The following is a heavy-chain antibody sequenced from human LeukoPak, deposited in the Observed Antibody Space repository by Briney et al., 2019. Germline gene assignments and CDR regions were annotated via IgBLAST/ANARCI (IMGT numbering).Heavy chain of an antibody. V-gene: IGHV3-15*01. D-gene: IGHD6-13*01. Sequence: GGSLRLSCAASGFTFSNAWMSWVRQAPGKGLEWVGRIKSKTDGGTTDYAAPVKGRFTISRGDSKNTLYLQMNSLKTEDTAVYYCTTDSKVYGSSFGYWGQGTLVTVSS. CDR1: GFTFSNAW. CDR3: TTDSKVYGSSFGY. J-gene: IGHJ4*02. CDR2: IKSKTDGGTT.